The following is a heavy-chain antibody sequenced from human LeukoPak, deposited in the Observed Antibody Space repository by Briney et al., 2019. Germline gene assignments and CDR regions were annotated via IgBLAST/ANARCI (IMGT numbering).Heavy chain of an antibody. J-gene: IGHJ4*02. Sequence: GASVKVSCKASGGTFSSYAISWVRQAPGQGLEWMGGIIPIFGTANYAQKFQGRVTITADESTSTAYMELSSLRPEDTAVYCCARGLLRWELLWDYFDYWGQGTLVTVSS. V-gene: IGHV1-69*13. CDR1: GGTFSSYA. CDR2: IIPIFGTA. CDR3: ARGLLRWELLWDYFDY. D-gene: IGHD1-26*01.